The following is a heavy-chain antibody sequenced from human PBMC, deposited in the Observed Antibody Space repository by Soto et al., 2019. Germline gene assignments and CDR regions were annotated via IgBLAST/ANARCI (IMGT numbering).Heavy chain of an antibody. V-gene: IGHV3-15*01. CDR2: IKSKTDVGTT. CDR1: GFTFSNAW. D-gene: IGHD3-16*02. J-gene: IGHJ4*02. Sequence: EVQLVESGGGLVKPGGSLRLSCAASGFTFSNAWMSWVRQAPGKGLEWVGRIKSKTDVGTTDYAATVKGRFTISRDDSKNTRYLQINSLKTEDTSVYYCTTARYDYIWGSYRRLDYWGQGTLVTVSA. CDR3: TTARYDYIWGSYRRLDY.